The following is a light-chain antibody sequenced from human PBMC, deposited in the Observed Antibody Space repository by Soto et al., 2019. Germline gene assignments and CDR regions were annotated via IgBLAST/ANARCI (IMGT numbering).Light chain of an antibody. Sequence: QSALTQPPSASGSPGQSVTISCTGTGSDVADYRYVSWYQQYPGKAPKLMIYEVNKRPSGIPDRFSGSQSGSTASLTGSGLQPEDEADYYCSSYAGSSTYVFGTGTKLTVL. CDR1: GSDVADYRY. CDR3: SSYAGSSTYV. V-gene: IGLV2-8*01. J-gene: IGLJ1*01. CDR2: EVN.